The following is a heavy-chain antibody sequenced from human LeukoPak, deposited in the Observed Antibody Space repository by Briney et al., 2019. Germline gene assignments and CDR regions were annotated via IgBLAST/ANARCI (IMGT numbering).Heavy chain of an antibody. CDR2: ISYDGSNK. CDR3: ARSYYDSSGYYYDYFDY. D-gene: IGHD3-22*01. V-gene: IGHV3-30-3*01. Sequence: GRSLRLSCAASGFTFSSYAMHWVRQAPGKGLEWVAVISYDGSNKYYADSVKCRFTISRDNSKNTLYLQMNSLRAEDTAVYYCARSYYDSSGYYYDYFDYWGQGTLVTVSS. CDR1: GFTFSSYA. J-gene: IGHJ4*02.